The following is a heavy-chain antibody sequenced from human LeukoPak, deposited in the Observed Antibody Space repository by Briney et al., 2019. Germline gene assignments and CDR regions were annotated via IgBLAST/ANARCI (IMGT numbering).Heavy chain of an antibody. CDR1: GFTFSNYW. CDR3: ARDLGQYYDTSDNWFDP. J-gene: IGHJ5*02. V-gene: IGHV3-74*01. Sequence: GGSLRLSCAASGFTFSNYWMHWVRQAPGKGLVWVSRINSDGINTSYADSVKGRFTISRDNAKNTLNLQMDSLRAEDTAVYYCARDLGQYYDTSDNWFDPWGQGTLVTVSS. CDR2: INSDGINT. D-gene: IGHD3-22*01.